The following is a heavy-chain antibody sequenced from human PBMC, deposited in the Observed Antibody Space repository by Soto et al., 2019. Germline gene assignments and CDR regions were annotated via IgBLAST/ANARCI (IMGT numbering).Heavy chain of an antibody. CDR2: IYYSGST. CDR1: GGSISSYY. CDR3: ARLDTRHWYSSSWESYCYYYGMDF. J-gene: IGHJ6*02. D-gene: IGHD6-13*01. Sequence: SETLSLTCTVTGGSISSYYWRWIRQPPGKGLEWIGYIYYSGSTNYNPSLKSRVTISVDTSKNQFSLKLGSVTAADTAVYYCARLDTRHWYSSSWESYCYYYGMDFWGQGTTVT. V-gene: IGHV4-59*08.